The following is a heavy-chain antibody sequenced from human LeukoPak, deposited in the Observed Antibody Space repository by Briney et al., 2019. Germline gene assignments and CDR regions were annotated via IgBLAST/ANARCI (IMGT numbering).Heavy chain of an antibody. V-gene: IGHV3-74*01. D-gene: IGHD3-22*01. CDR1: GFTFSSFE. CDR2: INSDGSST. J-gene: IGHJ4*02. CDR3: ASGIYYYDSSGYYYPPGVDY. Sequence: PGGSLRLSCATSGFTFSSFEMNWVRQAPGKGLVWVSRINSDGSSTSYADSVKGRFTISRDNAKNTLYLQMNSLRAEDTAVYYCASGIYYYDSSGYYYPPGVDYWGQGTLVTVSS.